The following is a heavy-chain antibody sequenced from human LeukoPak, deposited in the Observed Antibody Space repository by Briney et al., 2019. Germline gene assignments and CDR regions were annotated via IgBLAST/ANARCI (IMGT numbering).Heavy chain of an antibody. CDR2: IKQDGSQK. Sequence: GGSLRLSCAASGFTFSNYWMSWVRQAPGKGLEWLANIKQDGSQKYYVDSVKGRFTISRDNAKNSLYLQMDSLRAEDTAVYYCAKTGGSGWDYYYYYMDVWGKGTTVTISS. CDR1: GFTFSNYW. D-gene: IGHD6-19*01. V-gene: IGHV3-7*01. CDR3: AKTGGSGWDYYYYYMDV. J-gene: IGHJ6*03.